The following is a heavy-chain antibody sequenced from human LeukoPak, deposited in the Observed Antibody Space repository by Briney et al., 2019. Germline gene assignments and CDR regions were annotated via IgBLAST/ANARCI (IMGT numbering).Heavy chain of an antibody. J-gene: IGHJ4*02. D-gene: IGHD1-7*01. CDR1: GFTFSSYS. CDR2: ISSSSSYI. Sequence: GGSLRLSRAASGFTFSSYSMNWVRQAPGKGLEWVSSISSSSSYIYYADSVKGRFTISRDNAKNSLYLQMNSLRAEDTAVYYCASVSWNYGRDYWGQGTLVTVSS. V-gene: IGHV3-21*01. CDR3: ASVSWNYGRDY.